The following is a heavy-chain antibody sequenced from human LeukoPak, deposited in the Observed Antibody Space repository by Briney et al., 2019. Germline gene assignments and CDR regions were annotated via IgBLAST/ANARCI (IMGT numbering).Heavy chain of an antibody. CDR3: ARGLSGWYHYYYYMDV. D-gene: IGHD6-19*01. J-gene: IGHJ6*03. CDR2: INPNSGGT. V-gene: IGHV1-2*02. CDR1: GYTFTGYY. Sequence: ASVKVSCKASGYTFTGYYMHWVRQAPGQGLEWMGWINPNSGGTNYAQKFQGRVTMTRDTSISTAYMELSRLRSDDTAVYYCARGLSGWYHYYYYMDVWGKGTTVTISS.